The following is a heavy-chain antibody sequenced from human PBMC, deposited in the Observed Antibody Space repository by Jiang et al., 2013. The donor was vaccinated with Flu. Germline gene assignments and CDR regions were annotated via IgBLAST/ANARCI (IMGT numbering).Heavy chain of an antibody. J-gene: IGHJ6*04. Sequence: SWVRPGVQGRGLEWVGFIRSKDYGGTTEYGASVKGRFTISRDDSISIAYLQMSSLKTDDTGVYYCSRGLVPALPEVPVSNYYFYGMDVWGIGTTVTVSS. CDR2: IRSKDYGGTT. D-gene: IGHD2-2*01. V-gene: IGHV3-49*02. CDR3: SRGLVPALPEVPVSNYYFYGMDV.